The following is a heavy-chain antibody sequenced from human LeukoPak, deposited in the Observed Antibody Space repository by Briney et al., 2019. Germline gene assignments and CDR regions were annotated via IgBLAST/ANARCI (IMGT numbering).Heavy chain of an antibody. V-gene: IGHV1-18*01. CDR1: VYTLTSYG. Sequence: GASVQVSCKACVYTLTSYGRSWVRQAPAQGREGMGGISAYNGNTNYVQKLQGRVTMNTDTSTSTAYMELRSLRSDDTAVYYCARQPVGHCSSTSCQHFDYWGQGTLVTVSS. D-gene: IGHD2-2*03. CDR3: ARQPVGHCSSTSCQHFDY. J-gene: IGHJ4*02. CDR2: ISAYNGNT.